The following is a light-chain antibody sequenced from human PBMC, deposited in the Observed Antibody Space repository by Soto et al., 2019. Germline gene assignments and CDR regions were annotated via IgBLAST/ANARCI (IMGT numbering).Light chain of an antibody. CDR3: QQRKSWPLT. J-gene: IGKJ4*01. V-gene: IGKV3-11*01. CDR2: DVS. CDR1: QSVDSY. Sequence: EIVLTQSPATLSLSPGERATLSCRASQSVDSYLAWYQQKPGQAPRLVIYDVSSWASDIPARFSGSGSGTDFTLTISSLEPEDFAVYYCQQRKSWPLTFGGGTKVEIK.